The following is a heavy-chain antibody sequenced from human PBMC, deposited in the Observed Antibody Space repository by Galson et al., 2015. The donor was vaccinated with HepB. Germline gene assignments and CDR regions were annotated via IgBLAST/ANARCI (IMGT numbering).Heavy chain of an antibody. CDR2: IIPIFGTA. V-gene: IGHV1-69*13. D-gene: IGHD5-18*01. CDR3: ARVGDTAVGRTHSGGVGYYYGMDV. CDR1: GGTFSSYA. J-gene: IGHJ6*02. Sequence: SVKVSCKASGGTFSSYAISWVRQAPGQGLEWMGGIIPIFGTANYAQKFQGRVTITADESTSTAYMELSSLRSEDTAVYYCARVGDTAVGRTHSGGVGYYYGMDVWGQGTTVTVSS.